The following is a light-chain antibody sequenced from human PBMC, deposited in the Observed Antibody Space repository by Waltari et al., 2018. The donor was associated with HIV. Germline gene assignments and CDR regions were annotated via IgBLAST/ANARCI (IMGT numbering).Light chain of an antibody. V-gene: IGLV1-47*01. Sequence: QSVLHQSPSASGTPGQRVTISCSGSSSNIGSTSVYWYQQLPGTAPKLLIYGSNQRPPGVPDRFSGSKSGTSASLAISGLRSEDEADYYCAAWDDSLSGRVFGGGTKLTVL. CDR1: SSNIGSTS. CDR2: GSN. CDR3: AAWDDSLSGRV. J-gene: IGLJ3*02.